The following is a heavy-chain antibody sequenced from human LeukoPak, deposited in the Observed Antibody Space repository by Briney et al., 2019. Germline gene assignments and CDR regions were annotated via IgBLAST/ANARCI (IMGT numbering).Heavy chain of an antibody. D-gene: IGHD3-22*01. Sequence: PGGSLRLSCAASGFTFSSYAMSWVRPAPGKGLEWVSAISGSGGSTYYADSVKGRFTISRDNSKNTLYLQMNSLRAEDTAVYYCAKDRGITMIVGDNWFDPWGQGTLVTVSS. V-gene: IGHV3-23*01. CDR1: GFTFSSYA. CDR2: ISGSGGST. CDR3: AKDRGITMIVGDNWFDP. J-gene: IGHJ5*02.